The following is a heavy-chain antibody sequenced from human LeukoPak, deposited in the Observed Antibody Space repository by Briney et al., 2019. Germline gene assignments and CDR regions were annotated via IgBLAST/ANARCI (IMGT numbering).Heavy chain of an antibody. CDR2: IGTTDNT. CDR3: ARVPTNSWYNWFDP. J-gene: IGHJ5*02. V-gene: IGHV3-13*01. Sequence: GGSLRLSCAASGFAFSIYDMHWVRQPTGKGLEWVSAIGTTDNTYYIDSVKGRFAISRENAKNSLYLQMNSLRAEDTAIYYCARVPTNSWYNWFDPWGQGTLVTVSS. CDR1: GFAFSIYD. D-gene: IGHD2-8*01.